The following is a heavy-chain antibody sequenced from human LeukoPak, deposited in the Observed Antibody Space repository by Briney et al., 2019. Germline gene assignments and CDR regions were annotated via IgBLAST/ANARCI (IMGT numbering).Heavy chain of an antibody. CDR1: GFSLSTSGMC. V-gene: IGHV2-70*01. J-gene: IGHJ4*02. Sequence: SGPALVKHTQTLXLTRTFSGFSLSTSGMCVSWIRQPPGKALEWLAHIDWDDNKYYSTSLKTRLTISKDTSKNQVVLTMTNMDPVDTATYYCARIRCSGWYFLDFWGQGTLVTVPS. CDR3: ARIRCSGWYFLDF. D-gene: IGHD6-19*01. CDR2: IDWDDNK.